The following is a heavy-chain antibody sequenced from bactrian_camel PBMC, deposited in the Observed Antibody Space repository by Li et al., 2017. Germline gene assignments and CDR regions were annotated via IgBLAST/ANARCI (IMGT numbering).Heavy chain of an antibody. Sequence: VQLVESGGGLVQPGGSLRLSCVASGFIVSRHNVAWVRQAPGKGLEWVSSINIGGGSYYADSVKGRFTISRDNAKNTVYLQMDSLKTEDTAVYHCATTLGGMSLSPGDNWGQGTQVTVS. CDR3: ATTLGGMSLSPGDN. D-gene: IGHD6*01. CDR1: GFIVSRHN. J-gene: IGHJ4*01. CDR2: INIGGGS. V-gene: IGHV3S40*01.